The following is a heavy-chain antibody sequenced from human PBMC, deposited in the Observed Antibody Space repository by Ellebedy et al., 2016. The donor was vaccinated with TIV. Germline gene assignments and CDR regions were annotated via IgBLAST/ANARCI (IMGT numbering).Heavy chain of an antibody. V-gene: IGHV5-51*01. CDR2: IFHSDSDT. D-gene: IGHD4-17*01. J-gene: IGHJ4*02. CDR3: ALRNDYGYFDD. Sequence: GESLRISCKGSGYSFTSYWIGWVRQMPGKGLEWMGIIFHSDSDTKYSPSFQGQATISADKSISTAYLQWNSLKASDTAMYYCALRNDYGYFDDWGQGTLVTVSS. CDR1: GYSFTSYW.